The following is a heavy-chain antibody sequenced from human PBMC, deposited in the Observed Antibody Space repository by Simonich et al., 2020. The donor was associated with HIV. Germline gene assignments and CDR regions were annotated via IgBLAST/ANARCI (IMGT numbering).Heavy chain of an antibody. CDR2: INDSGNT. J-gene: IGHJ4*02. CDR1: GGSFSGHY. Sequence: QVQLQQWGAGLLKPSETLSLTCVVYGGSFSGHYWGWTRQPPRKGLEWIGEINDSGNTNYNPSLKSRVTISVDTSKNQFSLKLSSVTAADTAVYYCARSPYYYDISGDLDYWGQGTLVTVSS. V-gene: IGHV4-34*01. D-gene: IGHD3-22*01. CDR3: ARSPYYYDISGDLDY.